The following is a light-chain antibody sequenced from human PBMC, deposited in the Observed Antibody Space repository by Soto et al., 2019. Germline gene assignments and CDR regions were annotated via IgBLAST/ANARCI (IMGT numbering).Light chain of an antibody. CDR2: AAS. J-gene: IGKJ1*01. CDR1: QDIASS. V-gene: IGKV1-16*01. CDR3: QQYNSYPRT. Sequence: DIQMTQSPSSLSVSVGDRVTITCRASQDIASSLGWFQQKPGKAPKSLIYAASTLQVGVPSRFSSSGSGTDFILTISSLQPEDFATYYCQQYNSYPRTFGQGTKVEIK.